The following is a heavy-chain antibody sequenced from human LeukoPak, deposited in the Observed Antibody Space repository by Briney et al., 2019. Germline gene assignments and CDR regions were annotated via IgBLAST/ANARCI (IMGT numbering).Heavy chain of an antibody. CDR3: AKGSRSSRPYYFDF. CDR1: GFTFRIYA. Sequence: GGSLGLSCTASGFTFRIYAMGWARQAPGKGLEWVSAITDSGGDTYHADSVKGRLTISRDNSKNTLYLQMDSLRVEDTAVYYCAKGSRSSRPYYFDFWGQGTLVTVSS. CDR2: ITDSGGDT. J-gene: IGHJ4*02. V-gene: IGHV3-23*01. D-gene: IGHD6-6*01.